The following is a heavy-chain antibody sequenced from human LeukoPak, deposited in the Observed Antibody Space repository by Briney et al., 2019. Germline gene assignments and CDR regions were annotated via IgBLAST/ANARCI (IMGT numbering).Heavy chain of an antibody. CDR3: ARGPFYYDFWSGYIDY. J-gene: IGHJ4*02. CDR1: EYTFTSYY. V-gene: IGHV1-8*02. D-gene: IGHD3-3*01. CDR2: MNPNSGNT. Sequence: GASVKVSCKASEYTFTSYYMHWVRQAPGQGLEWMGWMNPNSGNTGYAQKFQGRVTMTRNTSISTAYMELSSLRSEDTAVYYCARGPFYYDFWSGYIDYWGQGTLVTVSS.